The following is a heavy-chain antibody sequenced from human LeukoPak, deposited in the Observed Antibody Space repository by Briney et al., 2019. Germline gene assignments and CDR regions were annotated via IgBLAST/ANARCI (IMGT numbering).Heavy chain of an antibody. V-gene: IGHV3-23*01. CDR3: AKDGPPVWGLGGYFDY. CDR1: GFTFSSYA. J-gene: IGHJ4*02. CDR2: ISGSGGST. D-gene: IGHD3-16*01. Sequence: GGSLRLSCAASGFTFSSYAMSWVRQAPGKGLEWVSAISGSGGSTYYADSVKGRFTISRDNSKNTLYLQMNSLGAEDTAVYYCAKDGPPVWGLGGYFDYWGQGTLVTVSS.